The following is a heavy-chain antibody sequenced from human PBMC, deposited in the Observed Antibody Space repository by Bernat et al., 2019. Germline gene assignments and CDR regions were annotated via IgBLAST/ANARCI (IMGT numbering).Heavy chain of an antibody. D-gene: IGHD2-15*01. CDR1: GFTFSSYA. CDR2: ISYDGSNK. V-gene: IGHV3-30-3*01. J-gene: IGHJ6*02. CDR3: ARDLGDVGYCSGGSCSAYGGYYYYGMDV. Sequence: QVQLVESGGGVVQPGRSLRLSCAASGFTFSSYAMHWVRQAPGKGLEWVAVISYDGSNKYYADSVKGRFTISRDNSKNTLYLQMNSLRAEDTAVYYCARDLGDVGYCSGGSCSAYGGYYYYGMDVWGQGTTVTVSS.